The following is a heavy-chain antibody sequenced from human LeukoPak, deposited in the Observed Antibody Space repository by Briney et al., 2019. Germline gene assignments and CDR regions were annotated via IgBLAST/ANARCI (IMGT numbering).Heavy chain of an antibody. CDR2: IYYSGST. CDR3: ARGWNYYDSSGYYNWFDP. J-gene: IGHJ5*02. D-gene: IGHD3-22*01. Sequence: SETLSLTCTVSGGSISSYYWSWIRQPPGKGLEWIGYIYYSGSTNYNTSLKSRVTISVDTSKNQFSLKLSSVTAADTAVYYCARGWNYYDSSGYYNWFDPWGQGTLVTVSS. V-gene: IGHV4-59*01. CDR1: GGSISSYY.